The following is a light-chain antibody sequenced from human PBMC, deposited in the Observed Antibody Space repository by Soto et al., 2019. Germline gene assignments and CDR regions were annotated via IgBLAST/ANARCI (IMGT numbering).Light chain of an antibody. CDR1: QSISSW. CDR3: QQYNSYSRT. J-gene: IGKJ1*01. Sequence: DIPMTQSPSTVSASVGDRVTITCRASQSISSWVAWYRQKPGKAPKLLIYKASSLESGVPSRFSGSGSGTEFTLTISSLQPDDFATYYCQQYNSYSRTFGQGTKVEIK. CDR2: KAS. V-gene: IGKV1-5*03.